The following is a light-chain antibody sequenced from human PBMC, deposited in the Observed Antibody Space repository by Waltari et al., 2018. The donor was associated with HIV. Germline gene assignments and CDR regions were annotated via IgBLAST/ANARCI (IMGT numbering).Light chain of an antibody. CDR1: SSHVGSYNL. J-gene: IGLJ2*01. CDR3: CSYAGSRGVV. Sequence: QSALTQPASVSGSPGQSITISCTGTSSHVGSYNLVSWYQHHPHKAPQVVIYEVTKRPSGVSNRFSGSKSGNTASLTISGLQAEDESDYYCCSYAGSRGVVFGGGTKLTVL. CDR2: EVT. V-gene: IGLV2-23*02.